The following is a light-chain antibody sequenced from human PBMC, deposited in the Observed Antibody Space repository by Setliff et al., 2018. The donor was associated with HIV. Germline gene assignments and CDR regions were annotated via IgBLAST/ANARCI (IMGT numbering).Light chain of an antibody. Sequence: SYELTQPPSVSVAPGKTARITCGGNNIGCKSVHWYQQKPGQAPVLAVYDDSDRPSGIPERFSGSNSGNTATLTISRVEAGDEADYYCQVWDSSSDRGVFGTGTKVTVL. V-gene: IGLV3-21*03. CDR2: DDS. J-gene: IGLJ1*01. CDR3: QVWDSSSDRGV. CDR1: NIGCKS.